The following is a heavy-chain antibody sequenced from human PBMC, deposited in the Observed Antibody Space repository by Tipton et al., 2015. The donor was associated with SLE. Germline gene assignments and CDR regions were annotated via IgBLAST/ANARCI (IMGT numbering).Heavy chain of an antibody. V-gene: IGHV4-39*07. D-gene: IGHD3-3*01. CDR3: ARSDFWSGYYPIPSFDS. CDR2: LYYSGNT. Sequence: TLSLTCTVSGVSISSNDYQWGWIRQPPGKGLEWLGSLYYSGNTYYNPSLKSRVSFSADTSKNHFSLTLRSVTAADTAVYFCARSDFWSGYYPIPSFDSWGQGTLVTVSS. J-gene: IGHJ4*02. CDR1: GVSISSNDYQ.